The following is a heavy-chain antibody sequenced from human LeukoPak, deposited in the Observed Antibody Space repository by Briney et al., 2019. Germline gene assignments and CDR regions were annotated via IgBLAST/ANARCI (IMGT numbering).Heavy chain of an antibody. V-gene: IGHV3-7*04. Sequence: GGSLRLSCAASGFSFSDYWVTWVRQAPGKGPEWVANIKQDGSEIYSVDSVKGRFTISRDNAKSSLYLQMNSLRAEDTAVYYCARGHTLAYWGQGTLVTVSS. CDR3: ARGHTLAY. CDR1: GFSFSDYW. CDR2: IKQDGSEI. J-gene: IGHJ4*02.